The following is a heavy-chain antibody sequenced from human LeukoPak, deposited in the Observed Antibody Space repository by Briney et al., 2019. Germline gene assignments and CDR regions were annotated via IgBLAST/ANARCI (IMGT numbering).Heavy chain of an antibody. V-gene: IGHV3-23*01. D-gene: IGHD4-23*01. J-gene: IGHJ4*02. CDR3: ASRDYAGSIDY. Sequence: GGSLRLSCAASGFTFSSYAMSWVRQAPGKGLEWVSAISGSGGSTYYADSVKGRFTISRDNAKNPLYLQMNSLRAEDTAVYYCASRDYAGSIDYWGQGTLVTVSS. CDR1: GFTFSSYA. CDR2: ISGSGGST.